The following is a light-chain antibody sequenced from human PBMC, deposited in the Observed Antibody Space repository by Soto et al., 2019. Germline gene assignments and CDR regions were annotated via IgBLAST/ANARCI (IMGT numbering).Light chain of an antibody. V-gene: IGKV3-20*01. Sequence: EIELTQSPGTLSLSPGQRATLSCRASQSVSSSYLAWYQQKPGQAPRLLIYGASSRATGIPDRFSGSGSGTDFTLTISRLEPEDCAVYYCQQYGSSPQTFGQGTKVEIK. J-gene: IGKJ1*01. CDR3: QQYGSSPQT. CDR1: QSVSSSY. CDR2: GAS.